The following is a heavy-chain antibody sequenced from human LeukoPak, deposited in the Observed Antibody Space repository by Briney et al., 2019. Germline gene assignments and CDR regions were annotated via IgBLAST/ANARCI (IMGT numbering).Heavy chain of an antibody. Sequence: PSETLSLTCTVSGGSIRTYYWSWVRQPAGKGLEWIGRIYTSGSTDYNPSLKSRVTMSVDTSKNQFSLKLSSVTAADTAVYYCARGPEFHYYYYYMDVWGKGTTVTVSS. J-gene: IGHJ6*03. CDR1: GGSIRTYY. CDR2: IYTSGST. CDR3: ARGPEFHYYYYYMDV. V-gene: IGHV4-4*07. D-gene: IGHD3-10*01.